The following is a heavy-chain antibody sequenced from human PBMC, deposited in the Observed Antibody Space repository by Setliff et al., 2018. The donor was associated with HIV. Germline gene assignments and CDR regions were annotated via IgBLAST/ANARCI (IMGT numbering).Heavy chain of an antibody. Sequence: SETLSLTCTVSGDSLSSDYYYWTWIRQHQEKGLEWIGYIYSSGSTLYNPSLRSRLSMSVDTSKNQFSLELSSVTAEDTAVYFCARDFLRSGYFDSWGQGKLVTVSS. CDR2: IYSSGST. CDR1: GDSLSSDYYY. D-gene: IGHD4-17*01. V-gene: IGHV4-31*03. CDR3: ARDFLRSGYFDS. J-gene: IGHJ4*02.